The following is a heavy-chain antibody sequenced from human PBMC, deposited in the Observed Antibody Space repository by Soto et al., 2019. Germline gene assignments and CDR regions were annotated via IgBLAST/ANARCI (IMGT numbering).Heavy chain of an antibody. D-gene: IGHD5-12*01. CDR3: ARHKGEYSGYDAFDY. CDR2: IYYSGST. CDR1: GGSINSYY. J-gene: IGHJ4*02. Sequence: QVQLQESGPGLVKPSETLSLTCTVSGGSINSYYWSWIRQPPGKGLEWIGYIYYSGSTNYNPSLKSRVTISVDTSKNQFSLKLSSVTAADTAVYYCARHKGEYSGYDAFDYWGQGTLVTVSS. V-gene: IGHV4-59*08.